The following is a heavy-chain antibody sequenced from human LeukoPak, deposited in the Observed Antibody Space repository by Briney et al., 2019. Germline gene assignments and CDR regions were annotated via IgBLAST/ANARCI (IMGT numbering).Heavy chain of an antibody. Sequence: ASVKVSCKASGYTFTGYYMHWVRQAPGQGLEWMGWINPNGGGTNYAQKFQGRVTMTRDTSISTAYMELSRLRSDDTAVYYCARESGQENWFDPWGQGTLVTVSS. J-gene: IGHJ5*02. CDR3: ARESGQENWFDP. CDR2: INPNGGGT. CDR1: GYTFTGYY. V-gene: IGHV1-2*02.